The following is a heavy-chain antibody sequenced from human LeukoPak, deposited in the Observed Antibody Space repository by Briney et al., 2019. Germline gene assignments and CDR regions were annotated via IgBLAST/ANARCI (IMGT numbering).Heavy chain of an antibody. CDR2: ISNSGGTM. V-gene: IGHV3-11*01. D-gene: IGHD2/OR15-2a*01. CDR3: AKDMELGNRNLEKSSFDY. J-gene: IGHJ4*02. Sequence: GGSLRLSCAASGFTFSDYYMSWIRQAPGKGLEWVSYISNSGGTMSYADSLKGRFTISRDNAKNSLYLQMYSLRADDMALYYCAKDMELGNRNLEKSSFDYWGQGTLVTVSS. CDR1: GFTFSDYY.